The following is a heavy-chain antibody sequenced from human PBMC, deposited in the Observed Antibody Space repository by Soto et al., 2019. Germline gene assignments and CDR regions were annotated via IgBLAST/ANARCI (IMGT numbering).Heavy chain of an antibody. Sequence: GGSLRLSCAASGFPFSSYDMSWVRQAPGKGLDWVSVIRGSDGSTYYANSVKGRFTISRDNSKNTLFLQMNSLRAEDTAIYYCTRGGHLDYWGPGTLVTVSS. CDR2: IRGSDGST. CDR3: TRGGHLDY. J-gene: IGHJ4*02. V-gene: IGHV3-23*01. CDR1: GFPFSSYD. D-gene: IGHD3-10*01.